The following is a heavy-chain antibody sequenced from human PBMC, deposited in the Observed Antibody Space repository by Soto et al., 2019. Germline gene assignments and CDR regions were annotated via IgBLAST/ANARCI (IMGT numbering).Heavy chain of an antibody. J-gene: IGHJ5*02. CDR3: ARDVLLVVVSATRAAGWLHT. CDR1: GGSFSSNT. V-gene: IGHV1-69*01. D-gene: IGHD2-15*01. Sequence: QLQLVQSGAEVKKPGSSVNVACKTSGGSFSSNTITWVRQAPGQGLEWMGGIIPIFGTSNYAQKFQGRVTITADESTNTVYMELSRLKYADTAVYYCARDVLLVVVSATRAAGWLHTWYQGTLVTVSS. CDR2: IIPIFGTS.